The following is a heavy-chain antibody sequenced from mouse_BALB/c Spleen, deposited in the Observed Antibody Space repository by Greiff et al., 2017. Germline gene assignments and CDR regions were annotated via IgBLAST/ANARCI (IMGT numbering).Heavy chain of an antibody. CDR3: AATAVVGYRYFDV. V-gene: IGHV1-9*01. CDR1: GYTFSSYW. D-gene: IGHD1-1*01. CDR2: ILPGRGST. J-gene: IGHJ1*01. Sequence: VQLQQPGAELMKPGASVKISCKATGYTFSSYWIEWVKQRPGHGLEWIGEILPGRGSTNYNEKFKDKATFTADTSSNNAYMQLSSLTTEDSAVYYCAATAVVGYRYFDVWGAGTTVTVSS.